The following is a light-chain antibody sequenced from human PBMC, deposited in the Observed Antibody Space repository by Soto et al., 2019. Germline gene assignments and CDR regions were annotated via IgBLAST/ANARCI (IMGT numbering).Light chain of an antibody. CDR3: QSYDSSLSEV. CDR1: SSNIGAGYD. J-gene: IGLJ1*01. CDR2: GNS. Sequence: QSARTQPPSVSGAPGQRVTISCTGSSSNIGAGYDVHWYQQLPGTAPKLLIYGNSNRPSGVSDRFSGSKSGTSASLAITGLQAEDEADYCCQSYDSSLSEVFGTGTKVTVL. V-gene: IGLV1-40*01.